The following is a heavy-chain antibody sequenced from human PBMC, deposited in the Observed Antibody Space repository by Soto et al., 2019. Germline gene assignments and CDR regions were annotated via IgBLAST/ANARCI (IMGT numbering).Heavy chain of an antibody. CDR2: ISWDGGST. V-gene: IGHV3-43*01. CDR1: GFTFDDYI. J-gene: IGHJ4*02. Sequence: GGSLRLSCAASGFTFDDYIMHWVRQAPGKGLEWVSLISWDGGSTYYADSVKGRFTISRDNSKNSLYLQMNSLRTEDTALYYYEKKGNGGSYYFFDYWGKGPLVTASS. D-gene: IGHD1-26*01. CDR3: EKKGNGGSYYFFDY.